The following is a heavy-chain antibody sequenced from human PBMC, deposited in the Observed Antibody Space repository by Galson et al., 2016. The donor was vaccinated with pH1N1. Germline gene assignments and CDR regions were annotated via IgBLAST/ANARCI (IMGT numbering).Heavy chain of an antibody. CDR3: AKGRHYGDSQPFDY. D-gene: IGHD4-17*01. Sequence: SETLSLTCIASGDSVSSEIWWTWVRQPPGKALEWIGEIHYSGSTNFHPALGSRVAMSVDVSRNIFSLDLGSVTAADTAVYYCAKGRHYGDSQPFDYWGQGILVTVSS. CDR2: IHYSGST. CDR1: GDSVSSEIW. V-gene: IGHV4-4*02. J-gene: IGHJ4*02.